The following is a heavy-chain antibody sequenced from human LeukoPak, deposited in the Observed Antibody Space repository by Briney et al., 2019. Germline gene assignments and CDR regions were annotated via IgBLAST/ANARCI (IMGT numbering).Heavy chain of an antibody. V-gene: IGHV3-23*01. CDR1: GFTFSSYA. J-gene: IGHJ4*02. CDR3: AKLPHSRGGSYSDY. CDR2: ISSAGGIPT. Sequence: GGSLRLSCAASGFTFSSYAMSWVRQAPGKGLEWVSTISSAGGIPTYYADSVKGRFTISRDNSKNMVYLQMNNLRAEDTAVYYCAKLPHSRGGSYSDYWGQGTLVTASS. D-gene: IGHD3-10*01.